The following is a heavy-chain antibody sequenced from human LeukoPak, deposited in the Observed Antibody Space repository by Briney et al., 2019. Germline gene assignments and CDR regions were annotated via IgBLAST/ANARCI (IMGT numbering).Heavy chain of an antibody. Sequence: ASVKVSCKASGYSFTGHYMHWVRQAPGQGLEWMGWINPNSGGTNYAQKFQGRVTMTRDTSISTAYMELSRLRSDDTAVYYCARVAQYSSSWYRDWGQGTLVTVSS. CDR3: ARVAQYSSSWYRD. V-gene: IGHV1-2*02. CDR1: GYSFTGHY. CDR2: INPNSGGT. J-gene: IGHJ4*02. D-gene: IGHD6-13*01.